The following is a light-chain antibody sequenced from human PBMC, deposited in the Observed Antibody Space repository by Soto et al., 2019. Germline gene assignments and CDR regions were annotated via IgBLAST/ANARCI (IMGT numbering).Light chain of an antibody. CDR2: RNN. Sequence: QSVLTQPPSASGTPGQRVNISCSGSSSNIGSNYVYWYRQFPGTAPKLLIQRNNQRPSGVPARFSGSKSGTSASLAINGLQAEDEAHYYCQSYDNSLSGSWVFGGGIKLTVL. CDR3: QSYDNSLSGSWV. V-gene: IGLV1-47*01. J-gene: IGLJ3*02. CDR1: SSNIGSNY.